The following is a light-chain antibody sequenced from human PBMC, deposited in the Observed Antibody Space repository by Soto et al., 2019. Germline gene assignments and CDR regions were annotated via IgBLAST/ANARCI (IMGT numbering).Light chain of an antibody. J-gene: IGLJ3*02. CDR2: EVS. V-gene: IGLV2-14*01. Sequence: QSALTQPASVSGSPGQSITISCTGTSSDVGGYNYVSWYQQHPGKAPKLMIYEVSNRPSGVSNRFSGSKSGNTVSLTISGLQAEDEADYYCSSFRSGSTWVFGGGTQLTVL. CDR3: SSFRSGSTWV. CDR1: SSDVGGYNY.